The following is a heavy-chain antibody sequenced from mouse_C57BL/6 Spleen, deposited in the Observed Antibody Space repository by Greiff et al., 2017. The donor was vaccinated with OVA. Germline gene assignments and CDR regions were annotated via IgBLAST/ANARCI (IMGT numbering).Heavy chain of an antibody. CDR2: IYPSDSET. J-gene: IGHJ4*01. CDR3: ARGRGYAMDY. V-gene: IGHV1-61*01. CDR1: GYTFTSYW. Sequence: QVQLQQSGAELVRPGSSVKLSCKASGYTFTSYWMDWVKQRPGQGLEWIGNIYPSDSETHYNQKFKDKATLTVDKSSSTAYMQLSSLTSEDSAVYYCARGRGYAMDYWGQGTSVTVSS.